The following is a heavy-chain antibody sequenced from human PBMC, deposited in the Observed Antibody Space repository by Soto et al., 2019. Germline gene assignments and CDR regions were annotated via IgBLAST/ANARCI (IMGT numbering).Heavy chain of an antibody. CDR3: ARDRGVIQYLLDY. V-gene: IGHV4-59*01. CDR2: IYYSGST. CDR1: GGSISSYY. J-gene: IGHJ4*02. D-gene: IGHD3-10*01. Sequence: PSETLSLTCTVFGGSISSYYWSWIRQPPGKGLEWIGYIYYSGSTNYNPSLKSRVTISVDTSKNQFSLKLSSVTAADTAVYYCARDRGVIQYLLDYWGQGTLVTVSS.